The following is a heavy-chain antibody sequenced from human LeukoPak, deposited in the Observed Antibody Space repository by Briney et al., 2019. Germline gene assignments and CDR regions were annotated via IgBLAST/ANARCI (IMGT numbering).Heavy chain of an antibody. CDR3: ARVVYYGSGSYYFDY. CDR2: INPNSGGT. J-gene: IGHJ4*02. V-gene: IGHV1-2*06. Sequence: ASVKVSCKASGYTFTGYYMHWVRQAPGQGLEWMGRINPNSGGTNSAQKFQGRVTMTSDTSINTAYMELSRLRSDDTAVYYCARVVYYGSGSYYFDYCGQGTLVTVSS. CDR1: GYTFTGYY. D-gene: IGHD3-10*01.